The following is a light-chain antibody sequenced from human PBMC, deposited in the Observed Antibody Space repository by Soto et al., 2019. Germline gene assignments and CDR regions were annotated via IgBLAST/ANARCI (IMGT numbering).Light chain of an antibody. CDR1: QGSGTY. CDR3: QQHAELTLT. J-gene: IGKJ4*01. CDR2: DAS. Sequence: DSQRTQSPSSMSASVGDIVIITCLATQGSGTYLAWYQQKSGKAPKLLIYDASYLETGVPSRFSARGSGTECSFTVSSRQPEDLATYCCQQHAELTLTFGRGT. V-gene: IGKV1-33*01.